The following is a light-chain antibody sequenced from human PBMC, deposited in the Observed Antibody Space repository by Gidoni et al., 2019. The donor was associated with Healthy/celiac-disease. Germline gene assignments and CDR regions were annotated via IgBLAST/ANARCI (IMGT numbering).Light chain of an antibody. CDR2: AAS. J-gene: IGKJ1*01. V-gene: IGKV1-27*01. CDR1: QGISNY. CDR3: QKYNGTPRT. Sequence: ATLSGSLGDRGTITFRASQGISNYFAGYQQKPGNDPKLLIYAASTLQSGVPSRFSSSGSGTDFTLTISSLQPEDVATYYCQKYNGTPRTFGQGTKVEIK.